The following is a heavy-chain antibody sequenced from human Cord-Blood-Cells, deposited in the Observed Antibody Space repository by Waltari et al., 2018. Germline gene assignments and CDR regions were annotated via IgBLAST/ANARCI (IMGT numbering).Heavy chain of an antibody. CDR3: ARRRVGRALDY. D-gene: IGHD3-10*01. CDR2: IYYSGST. CDR1: GGSISSSSYY. V-gene: IGHV4-39*07. Sequence: QLQLQESGPGLVKPSETLSLTCTVSGGSISSSSYYWGWIRQPPGKGLEWIGSIYYSGSTYYNPSLKSRVTISVDTSKNQFSLKRSSVTAADTAVYYCARRRVGRALDYWGQGTLVTVSS. J-gene: IGHJ4*02.